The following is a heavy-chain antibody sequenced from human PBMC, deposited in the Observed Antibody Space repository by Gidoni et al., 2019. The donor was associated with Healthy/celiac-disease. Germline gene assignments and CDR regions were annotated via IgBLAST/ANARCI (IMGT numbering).Heavy chain of an antibody. CDR3: ARDPARPPDYYYYYGMDV. D-gene: IGHD6-6*01. Sequence: EVQLVESGGGLVKPGGSLRLSCAASGLTFSSYSMNWVRQAPGKGMEWVSSISISSSYIYYADSVKGRFTISRDNAKNSLYLQMNSLRAEDTAVYYCARDPARPPDYYYYYGMDVWGQGTTVTVSS. CDR2: ISISSSYI. V-gene: IGHV3-21*01. CDR1: GLTFSSYS. J-gene: IGHJ6*02.